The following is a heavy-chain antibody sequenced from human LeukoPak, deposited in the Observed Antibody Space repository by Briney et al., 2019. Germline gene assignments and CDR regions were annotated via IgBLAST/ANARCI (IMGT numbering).Heavy chain of an antibody. CDR2: INPNSGGT. Sequence: ASVRVSCKASGYTFTGYYMHWVRQAPGQGLEWMGWINPNSGGTNYAQKFQGRVTMTRDTSISTAYMELSRLRSDDTAVYYCARGPSTTIFGVVIIVPDFDYWGQGTLVIVSS. V-gene: IGHV1-2*02. CDR3: ARGPSTTIFGVVIIVPDFDY. CDR1: GYTFTGYY. D-gene: IGHD3-3*01. J-gene: IGHJ4*02.